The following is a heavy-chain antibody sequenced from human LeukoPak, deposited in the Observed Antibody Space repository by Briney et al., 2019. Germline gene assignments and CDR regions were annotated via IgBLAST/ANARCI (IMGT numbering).Heavy chain of an antibody. D-gene: IGHD3-10*01. V-gene: IGHV3-23*01. J-gene: IGHJ4*02. CDR2: ISGSGGST. Sequence: PGGSLRLSCAASGFTFSSYAMSWVRQALGKGLEWVSAISGSGGSTYYADSVKGRFTISRDNSKNTLYLQMNSLRAEDTAVYYCAKVPVWFGELSGLYYFDYWGQGTLVTVSS. CDR3: AKVPVWFGELSGLYYFDY. CDR1: GFTFSSYA.